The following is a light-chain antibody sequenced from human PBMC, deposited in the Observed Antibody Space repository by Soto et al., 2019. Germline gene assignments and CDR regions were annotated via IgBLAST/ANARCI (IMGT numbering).Light chain of an antibody. Sequence: EFVLTQSPGTLSLSPLERATLSCRASQSVSSNLAWDQQKTGQAPRLLIYDASNRATGIPARFSGSGSWTDFSLAISSLEPEDFAVYYCQQRSNWPPVTFGGGTKVDIK. J-gene: IGKJ4*01. V-gene: IGKV3-11*01. CDR2: DAS. CDR3: QQRSNWPPVT. CDR1: QSVSSN.